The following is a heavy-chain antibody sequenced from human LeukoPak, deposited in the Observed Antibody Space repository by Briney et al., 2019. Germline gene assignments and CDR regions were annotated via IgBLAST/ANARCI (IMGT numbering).Heavy chain of an antibody. J-gene: IGHJ4*02. D-gene: IGHD5-18*01. Sequence: ASVKVSCKASGYTFTGYYIHWVRQAPGQGLEWMGWIKPNSGGTNYAQKFQGRVTMTRDTSISTAYMELSRLRSDDTAVYYCARVSSSGYGVSSGLFYWGQGTLVTVSS. CDR3: ARVSSSGYGVSSGLFY. V-gene: IGHV1-2*02. CDR2: IKPNSGGT. CDR1: GYTFTGYY.